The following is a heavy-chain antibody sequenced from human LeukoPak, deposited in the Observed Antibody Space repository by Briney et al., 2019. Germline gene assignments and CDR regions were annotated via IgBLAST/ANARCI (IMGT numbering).Heavy chain of an antibody. CDR1: GFTFSSYW. J-gene: IGHJ4*02. D-gene: IGHD2-21*01. V-gene: IGHV3-7*04. CDR3: ARTKMNSAYFDS. Sequence: PGGSLRLSCAASGFTFSSYWMSWVRQAPGKGLEWVANIKPDGSEKYYVDSVKGRSTISRDNVKNSLSLQMNSLRADDTAVYYCARTKMNSAYFDSWGQGSLVTVSS. CDR2: IKPDGSEK.